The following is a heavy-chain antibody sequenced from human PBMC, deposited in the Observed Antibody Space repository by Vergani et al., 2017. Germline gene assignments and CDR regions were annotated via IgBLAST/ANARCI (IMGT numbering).Heavy chain of an antibody. Sequence: QVQLQESGPGLVKPSQTLSLTCTVSGGSISSGGYYWSWIRQHPGKGLEWIGYIYYSGSTYYNPSLKSRVSISVDTSKNQFSLQLTSVTAADTAVYYCARRGWGSSVGYFDYWGQGTLVTVSS. CDR1: GGSISSGGYY. CDR3: ARRGWGSSVGYFDY. CDR2: IYYSGST. V-gene: IGHV4-31*03. D-gene: IGHD6-6*01. J-gene: IGHJ4*02.